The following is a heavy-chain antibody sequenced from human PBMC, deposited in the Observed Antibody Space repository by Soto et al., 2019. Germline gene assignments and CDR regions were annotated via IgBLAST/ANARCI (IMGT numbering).Heavy chain of an antibody. D-gene: IGHD2-2*01. J-gene: IGHJ5*02. Sequence: ASVKVSCKASGYTFTSYYMHWVRQAPGQVLEWMGIINPSGGSTSYAQKFQGRVTMTRDTSTSTVYMELSSLRSEDTAVYYCARVVHCSSTSCYEYNWFDPWGQGTLVTVSS. V-gene: IGHV1-46*01. CDR2: INPSGGST. CDR3: ARVVHCSSTSCYEYNWFDP. CDR1: GYTFTSYY.